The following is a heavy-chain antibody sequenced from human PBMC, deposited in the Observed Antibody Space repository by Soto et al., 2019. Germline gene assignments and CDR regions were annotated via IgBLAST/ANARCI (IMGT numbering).Heavy chain of an antibody. V-gene: IGHV4-59*01. CDR1: GDSLSLYY. D-gene: IGHD1-26*01. J-gene: IGHJ5*02. Sequence: SETLSLTCTVAGDSLSLYYWSWIRLSPGKGLEWIGYIYSTGSSNQNPSLRDRVAVSADASKNQFYLTLTSMTAADTAVYYCARGERKVNWRPYFDTWGQGIQVTVSS. CDR2: IYSTGSS. CDR3: ARGERKVNWRPYFDT.